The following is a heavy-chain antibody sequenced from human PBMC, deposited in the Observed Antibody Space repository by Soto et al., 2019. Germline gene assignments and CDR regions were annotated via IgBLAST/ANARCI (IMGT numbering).Heavy chain of an antibody. CDR2: ISGSGGST. Sequence: GGSLRLSCAASGFTFSSYAMSWVRQAPGKGLEWVSAISGSGGSTYYADSVKGRFTISRDNSKNTLYLQMNSLRAEDKAVYYCAKSPSPTGYFDYWGQGTLVTVSS. J-gene: IGHJ4*02. CDR1: GFTFSSYA. V-gene: IGHV3-23*01. CDR3: AKSPSPTGYFDY.